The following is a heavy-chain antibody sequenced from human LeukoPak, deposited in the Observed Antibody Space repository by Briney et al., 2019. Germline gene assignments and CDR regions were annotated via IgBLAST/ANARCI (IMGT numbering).Heavy chain of an antibody. D-gene: IGHD6-6*01. CDR2: IKSDGSEK. J-gene: IGHJ4*02. V-gene: IGHV3-7*01. CDR1: GFTFSSSW. CDR3: VRSLGSSSADF. Sequence: PGGSLRLSCAASGFTFSSSWMSWVRQAPGKGLEWVANIKSDGSEKYYVDSVEGRFTISRDNAKNSVSLQMNSLRGEDTAVYYCVRSLGSSSADFWGQGTLVIVSS.